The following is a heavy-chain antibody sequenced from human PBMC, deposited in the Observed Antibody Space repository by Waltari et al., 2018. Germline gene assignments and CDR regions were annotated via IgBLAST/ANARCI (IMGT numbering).Heavy chain of an antibody. CDR2: IYRGGST. D-gene: IGHD2-21*01. V-gene: IGHV4-4*02. CDR3: VGQSINVVFDS. J-gene: IGHJ4*02. Sequence: QVQLQESGPGLVKPSGTLSLTCAVSGASISSRDWWSWVRQPPGKGLEWLGEIYRGGSTLYNPSRRGRVTISGDQTTTLFSLKVTSMTAADTAVYYCVGQSINVVFDSWGPGTLVTVSS. CDR1: GASISSRDW.